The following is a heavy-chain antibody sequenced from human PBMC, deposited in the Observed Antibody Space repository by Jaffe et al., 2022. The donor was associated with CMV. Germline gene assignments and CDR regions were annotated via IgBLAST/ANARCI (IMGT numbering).Heavy chain of an antibody. CDR2: IRSRPNNYAT. CDR1: GFTFSVST. V-gene: IGHV3-73*01. J-gene: IGHJ5*02. Sequence: EVQLVESGGGLVQPGGSLTLSCAASGFTFSVSTMHWVRQASGKGLEWVGRIRSRPNNYATAYAASVRGRFTISREDSENTAYLQMNSLKTEDTAVYYCSRQPLDYGDHVLAPGDNWFDPWGQGTLVTVSS. D-gene: IGHD4-17*01. CDR3: SRQPLDYGDHVLAPGDNWFDP.